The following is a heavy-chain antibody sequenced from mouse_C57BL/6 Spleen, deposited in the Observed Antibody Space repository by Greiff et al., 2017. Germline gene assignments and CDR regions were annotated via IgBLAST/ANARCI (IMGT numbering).Heavy chain of an antibody. D-gene: IGHD1-1*01. CDR3: ARAYYGSSYAMGG. V-gene: IGHV3-1*01. CDR1: GYSITSGYD. CDR2: ISNSGST. Sequence: EVQLVESGPGMVKPSQSLSLTCTVTGYSITSGYDWHWIRHFPGNKLEWMGYISNSGSTNYNPSLKSRISITHDTSKNHFFLKLNAVTTEDTATYDCARAYYGSSYAMGGWGKGASVTVA. J-gene: IGHJ4*01.